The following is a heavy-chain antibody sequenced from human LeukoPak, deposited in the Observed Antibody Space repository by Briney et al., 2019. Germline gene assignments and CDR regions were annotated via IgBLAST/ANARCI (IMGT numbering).Heavy chain of an antibody. Sequence: GGSLRLSCAASGFTFSSYAVTWVRQAPGKGLEWVSVISGGGGNTFYADSVKGRFTISRDNSKNTLYLQMNSLRAEDTAIYYCAKSNKYYYGSGTFDYWGQGTLVTVSS. J-gene: IGHJ4*02. CDR3: AKSNKYYYGSGTFDY. CDR1: GFTFSSYA. D-gene: IGHD3-10*01. CDR2: ISGGGGNT. V-gene: IGHV3-23*01.